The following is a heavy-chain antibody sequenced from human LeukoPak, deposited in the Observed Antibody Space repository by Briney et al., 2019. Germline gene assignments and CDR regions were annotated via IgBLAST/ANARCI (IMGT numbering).Heavy chain of an antibody. CDR2: IHYSGRT. Sequence: SETLSHTCTVSGGSISSGDYYWAWIRQPPGKGLEWIGTIHYSGRTYYNPSLKSRVTISVDTSKNEFSLKLSSVTAADTAVYYCARRFDFPNAFDIWGQGTMVTVSS. CDR1: GGSISSGDYY. J-gene: IGHJ3*02. CDR3: ARRFDFPNAFDI. D-gene: IGHD3-3*01. V-gene: IGHV4-39*01.